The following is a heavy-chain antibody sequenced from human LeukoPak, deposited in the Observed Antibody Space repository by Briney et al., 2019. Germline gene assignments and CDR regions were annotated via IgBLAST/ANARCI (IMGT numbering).Heavy chain of an antibody. J-gene: IGHJ4*02. V-gene: IGHV1-18*01. D-gene: IGHD3-10*01. CDR1: GYTFSNYG. CDR3: ARDLAFPGSYGTAEFYFDF. CDR2: ISGQTGKT. Sequence: ASVKVSCKASGYTFSNYGISWVRQATGRGLEWMGWISGQTGKTKQAQKFQGRITLTTDSATNTAYMELRSLTSDDTAVYYCARDLAFPGSYGTAEFYFDFWGQGALVTVSS.